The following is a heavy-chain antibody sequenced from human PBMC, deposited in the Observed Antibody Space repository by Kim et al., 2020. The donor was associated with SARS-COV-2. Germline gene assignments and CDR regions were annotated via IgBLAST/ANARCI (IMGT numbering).Heavy chain of an antibody. CDR1: GFTFSIYG. J-gene: IGHJ6*02. CDR3: AKSLRRSDYYHALDV. CDR2: ISYDGSNK. V-gene: IGHV3-30*18. Sequence: GGSLRLSCAASGFTFSIYGMHWVRQAPGKGLEWVAVISYDGSNKYYADSVKGRFTISRDNSKNTLFLQMNSLRAEDTAVYYCAKSLRRSDYYHALDVWGQGTTVTVSS. D-gene: IGHD3-10*01.